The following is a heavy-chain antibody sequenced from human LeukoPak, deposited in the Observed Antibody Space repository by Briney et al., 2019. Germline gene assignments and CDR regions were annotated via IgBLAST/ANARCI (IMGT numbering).Heavy chain of an antibody. Sequence: ASVKVSCKASGYTFTSYGISWVRQAPGQGLEWMGWISAYNGNTNYAQKLQGRVTMTTDTSTSTAYMELRSLRSDDTAVYYCARDPLQVAATLYYFDYWGQGTLVTVYS. D-gene: IGHD2-15*01. CDR1: GYTFTSYG. V-gene: IGHV1-18*01. CDR3: ARDPLQVAATLYYFDY. CDR2: ISAYNGNT. J-gene: IGHJ4*02.